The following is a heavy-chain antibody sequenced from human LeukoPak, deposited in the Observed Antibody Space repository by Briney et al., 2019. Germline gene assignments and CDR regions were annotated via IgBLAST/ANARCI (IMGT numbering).Heavy chain of an antibody. Sequence: GGSLRLSCAASGFTFSTYAMTCVRQAPGKGLEWVSTFSRTAGNTYYADSMKGRFTISRDTSKNTLYVQMNSLRAEDTAVYYCTKHHDSGSYYDYWGQGTLVTVSS. CDR3: TKHHDSGSYYDY. D-gene: IGHD3-10*01. CDR1: GFTFSTYA. CDR2: FSRTAGNT. V-gene: IGHV3-23*01. J-gene: IGHJ4*02.